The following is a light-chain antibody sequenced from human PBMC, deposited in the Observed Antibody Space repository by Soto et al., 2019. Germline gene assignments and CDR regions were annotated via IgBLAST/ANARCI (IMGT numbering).Light chain of an antibody. CDR3: QQRSNFIT. V-gene: IGKV3-11*01. CDR1: QSISSY. CDR2: DAS. J-gene: IGKJ1*01. Sequence: EIVLTQSPATLSLSPGERATLSCRARQSISSYLAWYQQKPGQAPRLLIYDASNRATGIPARFSGSGSGTDFTLTISSLESEDFAVYYCQQRSNFITFGQGTKVDIK.